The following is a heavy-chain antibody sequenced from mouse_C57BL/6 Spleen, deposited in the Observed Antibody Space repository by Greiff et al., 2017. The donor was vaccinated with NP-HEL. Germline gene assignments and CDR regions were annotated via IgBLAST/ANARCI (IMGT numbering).Heavy chain of an antibody. Sequence: VQLQQSGPELVKPGASVKISCKASGYTFTDYYMNWVKQSHGKSLEWIGDINPNNGGTSYNQKFKGKATLTVDKSSSTAYMELRSLTSEDSAVYYCARGGWDDYAMDYWGQGTSVTVSS. CDR1: GYTFTDYY. J-gene: IGHJ4*01. CDR3: ARGGWDDYAMDY. D-gene: IGHD4-1*01. V-gene: IGHV1-26*01. CDR2: INPNNGGT.